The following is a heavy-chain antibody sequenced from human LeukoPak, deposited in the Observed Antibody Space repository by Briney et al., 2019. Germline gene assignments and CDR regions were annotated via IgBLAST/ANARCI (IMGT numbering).Heavy chain of an antibody. D-gene: IGHD2-2*01. CDR2: ISSSSSYI. CDR1: GFTFSSYW. J-gene: IGHJ1*01. Sequence: GGSLRLSCAASGFTFSSYWMSWVRQAPGKGLEWVSSISSSSSYIYYADSVKGRFTISRDNAKNSLYLHMNSLRADDTAAYYCAREHCGSPTCGNWGQGTLVTVSS. CDR3: AREHCGSPTCGN. V-gene: IGHV3-21*01.